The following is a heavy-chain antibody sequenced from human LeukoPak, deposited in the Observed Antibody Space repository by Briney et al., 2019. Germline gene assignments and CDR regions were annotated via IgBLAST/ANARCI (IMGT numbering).Heavy chain of an antibody. CDR1: GGSISSSSYY. V-gene: IGHV4-39*07. CDR3: ARVQGEDYDFWSGCYTGIEGFDY. D-gene: IGHD3-3*01. Sequence: SETLSLTCTVSGGSISSSSYYWGWIRQPPGKGLEWIGSIYYSGSTYYNPSLKSRVTISVDTSKNQFSLKLSSVTAADTAVYYCARVQGEDYDFWSGCYTGIEGFDYWGQGTLVTVSS. CDR2: IYYSGST. J-gene: IGHJ4*02.